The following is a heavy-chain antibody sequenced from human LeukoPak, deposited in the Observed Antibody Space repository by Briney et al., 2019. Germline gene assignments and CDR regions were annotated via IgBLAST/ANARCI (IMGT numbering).Heavy chain of an antibody. CDR2: VNPSGNT. CDR3: ARGVFDGSYFAC. Sequence: SQTLSLTCAVHGGSFSGYDWHWIRQPPGKGLEWIGEVNPSGNTNYNPSLKNRVTISVDTSKNQFSLNLSSVTAADTAVYYCARGVFDGSYFACWGQGTLVTVSS. CDR1: GGSFSGYD. J-gene: IGHJ4*02. D-gene: IGHD1-26*01. V-gene: IGHV4-34*01.